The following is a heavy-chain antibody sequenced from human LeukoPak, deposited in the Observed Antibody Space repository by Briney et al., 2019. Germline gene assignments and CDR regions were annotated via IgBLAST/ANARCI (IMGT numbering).Heavy chain of an antibody. CDR2: ISSSSSYI. Sequence: GGSLRLSCAASGFTFSSYSMNWVRQAPGKGLEWVSSISSSSSYIYYADSVKGRFTISRDNAKNSLYLQMNSLRAEGTAVYYCARDLGYSGYDYGVDYWGQGTLVTVSS. CDR1: GFTFSSYS. V-gene: IGHV3-21*01. D-gene: IGHD5-12*01. CDR3: ARDLGYSGYDYGVDY. J-gene: IGHJ4*02.